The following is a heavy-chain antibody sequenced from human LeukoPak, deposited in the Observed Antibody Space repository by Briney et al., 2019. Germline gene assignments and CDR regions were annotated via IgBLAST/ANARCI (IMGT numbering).Heavy chain of an antibody. V-gene: IGHV1-18*01. D-gene: IGHD3-10*01. J-gene: IGHJ4*02. Sequence: GASVKVSCKASGYSFTNYGISWVRQAPGQGLEWMGWISAYNGYTHFAQKFQGRVTMTTDTSTSTAYMELRSLRSDDTAVYYCARDPMVRGVIMYYFDYWGQGTLVTVSS. CDR1: GYSFTNYG. CDR2: ISAYNGYT. CDR3: ARDPMVRGVIMYYFDY.